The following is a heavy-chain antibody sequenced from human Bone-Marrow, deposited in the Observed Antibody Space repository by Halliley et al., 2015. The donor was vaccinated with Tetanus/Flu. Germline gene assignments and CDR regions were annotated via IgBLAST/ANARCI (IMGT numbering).Heavy chain of an antibody. CDR2: ITDSGGST. J-gene: IGHJ5*02. Sequence: APGKGLEWVSGITDSGGSTYYAESVRGRFTISRDNFKNITFLQMNSLRVEDTAVYYCREDAYDPWGQGTLVIVSS. CDR3: REDAYDP. V-gene: IGHV3-23*01.